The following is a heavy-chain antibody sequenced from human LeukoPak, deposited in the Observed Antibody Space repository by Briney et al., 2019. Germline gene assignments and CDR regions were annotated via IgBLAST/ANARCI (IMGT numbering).Heavy chain of an antibody. CDR2: ISGSGGNT. J-gene: IGHJ4*02. V-gene: IGHV3-23*01. CDR1: GFTFSNFA. D-gene: IGHD4-17*01. Sequence: GGSLRLSCAASGFTFSNFAISWVRQAPGKGLEWVSGISGSGGNTNYADSVKGRFTISRDNSKYMLYLEMNSLRAEDTAVYYCAKGGGYGDYVLLGEFDYWGQGTLVTVSS. CDR3: AKGGGYGDYVLLGEFDY.